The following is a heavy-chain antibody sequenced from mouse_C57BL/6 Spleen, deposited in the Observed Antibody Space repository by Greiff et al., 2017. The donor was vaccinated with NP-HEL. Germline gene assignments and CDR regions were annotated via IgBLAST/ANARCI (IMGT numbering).Heavy chain of an antibody. CDR2: ISDGGSYT. D-gene: IGHD3-3*01. J-gene: IGHJ3*01. CDR3: ARDLRGTRGFAY. V-gene: IGHV5-4*03. CDR1: GFTFSSYA. Sequence: DVMLVESGGGLVKPGGSLKLSCAASGFTFSSYAMSWVRQTPEKRLEWVATISDGGSYTYYPDNVKGRFTISRDNAKNNLYLQMSHLNSEDTAMYYCARDLRGTRGFAYWGQGTLVTVSA.